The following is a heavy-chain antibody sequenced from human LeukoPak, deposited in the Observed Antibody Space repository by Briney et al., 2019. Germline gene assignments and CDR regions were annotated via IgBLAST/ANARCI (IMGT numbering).Heavy chain of an antibody. Sequence: SGTLSLTCTVSAYSISSGYYWGWIRQPPGKGLEWIGTIYHSGSTYYNPSLKSRVTISVDTSKNQFSLELRSVTAADTAVYYCARVRPPFDKRRWFDPWGQGTLVTVSS. CDR2: IYHSGST. CDR1: AYSISSGYY. D-gene: IGHD3-22*01. CDR3: ARVRPPFDKRRWFDP. J-gene: IGHJ5*02. V-gene: IGHV4-38-2*02.